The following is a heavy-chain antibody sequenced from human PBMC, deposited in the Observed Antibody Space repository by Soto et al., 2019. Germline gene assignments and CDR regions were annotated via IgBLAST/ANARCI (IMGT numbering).Heavy chain of an antibody. CDR1: GFTFSSYG. CDR3: ARDRHSSSSGYFEY. D-gene: IGHD6-6*01. Sequence: QVQLVESGGGVVQPGRSLRLSCAASGFTFSSYGMHWVSQAPGKGLEWVAVIWYDGNDKYYADFVKGRFTISRDNAKNTVSLQMNSLRAEDTAVYYCARDRHSSSSGYFEYWGQGTLVTVSS. CDR2: IWYDGNDK. J-gene: IGHJ4*02. V-gene: IGHV3-33*01.